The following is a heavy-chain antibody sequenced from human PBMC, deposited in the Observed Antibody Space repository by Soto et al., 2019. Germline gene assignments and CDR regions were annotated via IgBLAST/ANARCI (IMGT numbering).Heavy chain of an antibody. CDR1: GFTFSSYG. CDR2: IWYDGSNK. D-gene: IGHD4-17*01. Sequence: GGSLRLSCAASGFTFSSYGMHWVRQAPGKGLEWVAGIWYDGSNKYYTYSVKGRFTISRNNSKNTLYLQMNSLRAEDTAVYYCAKDRGALRWSEEHYYFDYWGQGALVTVSS. CDR3: AKDRGALRWSEEHYYFDY. V-gene: IGHV3-30*02. J-gene: IGHJ4*02.